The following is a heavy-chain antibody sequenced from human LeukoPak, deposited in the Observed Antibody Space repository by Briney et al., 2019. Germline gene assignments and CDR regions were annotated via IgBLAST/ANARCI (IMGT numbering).Heavy chain of an antibody. CDR3: ARGPVGPTSWIDY. D-gene: IGHD1-26*01. Sequence: PGGSLRLSCAASGFTFSSYAMHWVRQAPGKGLEYVSAISSNGRSTYYANSVKGRITISRDNSKNTLYLQMGSLRPEDMAVYYCARGPVGPTSWIDYWGQGTLVTVSS. CDR1: GFTFSSYA. V-gene: IGHV3-64*01. CDR2: ISSNGRST. J-gene: IGHJ4*02.